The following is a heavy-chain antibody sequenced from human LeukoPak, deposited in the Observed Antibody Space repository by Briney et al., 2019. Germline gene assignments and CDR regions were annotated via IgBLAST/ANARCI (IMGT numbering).Heavy chain of an antibody. CDR3: ARAPSPLLRFLEWFKLNFDY. Sequence: GGSLRLSCAASGFTFSSYAMHWVRQAPGKGLEWVAVISYDGSNKYYADSVKGRFTISRDNSKNTLYLQMNSLRAEDTAVYYCARAPSPLLRFLEWFKLNFDYWGQGTLVTVSS. V-gene: IGHV3-30-3*01. CDR1: GFTFSSYA. CDR2: ISYDGSNK. J-gene: IGHJ4*02. D-gene: IGHD3-3*01.